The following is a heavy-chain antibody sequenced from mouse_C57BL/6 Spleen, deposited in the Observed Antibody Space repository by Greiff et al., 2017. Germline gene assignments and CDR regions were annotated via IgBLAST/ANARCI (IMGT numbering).Heavy chain of an antibody. CDR1: GYTFTSYW. D-gene: IGHD1-1*01. CDR3: ARVYYGPLYAMDY. J-gene: IGHJ4*01. CDR2: IDPSDSYT. Sequence: QVQLKQPGAELVKPGASVKLSCKASGYTFTSYWMQWVKQRPGQGLEWIGEIDPSDSYTNYNQKFKGTATLTVDTSSSTAYMQLSSLTSEDSAVYYCARVYYGPLYAMDYWGQGTSVTVSS. V-gene: IGHV1-50*01.